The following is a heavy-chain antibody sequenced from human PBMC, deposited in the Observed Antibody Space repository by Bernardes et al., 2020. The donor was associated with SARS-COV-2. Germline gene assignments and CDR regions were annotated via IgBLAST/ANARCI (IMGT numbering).Heavy chain of an antibody. D-gene: IGHD5-12*01. Sequence: SETLPLTCTVSGGSVFSDTHYWNWIPQPTGKGLEWIGNIFHSGSTSYNPSLRGRVTISLDTSKNHFSLKLSSVTAADTAVYYCARDDNGYDGGYFDSWGQGTLVTVSS. V-gene: IGHV4-61*03. CDR3: ARDDNGYDGGYFDS. J-gene: IGHJ4*02. CDR2: IFHSGST. CDR1: GGSVFSDTHY.